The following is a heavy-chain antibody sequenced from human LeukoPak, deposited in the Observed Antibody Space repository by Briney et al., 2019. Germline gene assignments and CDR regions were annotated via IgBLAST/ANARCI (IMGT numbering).Heavy chain of an antibody. J-gene: IGHJ4*02. CDR1: GYTFTSYA. CDR2: INTNTGNQ. Sequence: GASVKVSCKASGYTFTSYAMNWVRQAPGQGLEWMGWINTNTGNQTYAQGFTGRFVFSLDTSVSTAYLQISSLKAEDTAVYYCARTNDFWSGYYLASDYWGQGTLVTVSS. D-gene: IGHD3-3*01. CDR3: ARTNDFWSGYYLASDY. V-gene: IGHV7-4-1*02.